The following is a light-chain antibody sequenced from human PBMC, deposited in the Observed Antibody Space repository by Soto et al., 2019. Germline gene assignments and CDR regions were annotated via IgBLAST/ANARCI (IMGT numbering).Light chain of an antibody. Sequence: EIVLTQSPGTLSLSPGERATLSCRAGQSVSSSYLAWYQQKPGQAPRPLIYGASSRATGIPDRFSGSGSGTDFTLTISRLEPEDFAVYYCQQYGSSITFGQGTRLEI. CDR1: QSVSSSY. CDR3: QQYGSSIT. J-gene: IGKJ5*01. CDR2: GAS. V-gene: IGKV3-20*01.